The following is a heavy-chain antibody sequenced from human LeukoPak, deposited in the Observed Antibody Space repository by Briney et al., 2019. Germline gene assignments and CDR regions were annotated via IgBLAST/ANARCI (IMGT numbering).Heavy chain of an antibody. D-gene: IGHD5-12*01. CDR1: GYTFTSYY. CDR3: ATDSHMVATIGH. V-gene: IGHV1-46*01. Sequence: ASVKVSCKASGYTFTSYYMHWVRQAPGQGLEWMGIINPSGGTTIYAQKFQGRVTMTRDTSTSTVYMELSSLRSEDTAVYYCATDSHMVATIGHWGQGTLVTVSS. CDR2: INPSGGTT. J-gene: IGHJ4*02.